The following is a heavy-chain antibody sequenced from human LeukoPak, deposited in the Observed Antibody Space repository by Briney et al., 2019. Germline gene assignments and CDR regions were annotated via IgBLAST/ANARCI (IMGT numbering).Heavy chain of an antibody. D-gene: IGHD6-6*01. J-gene: IGHJ4*02. Sequence: GGSLRLSCAASGFTFSSYSMNWVRQAPGKGLEWVSYISSSSSTIYYADSVKGRFTISRDNAKNSLYLQMNSLRAEDTAVYYCAREEYSSTKGFDYWGQGPLVTVSS. CDR2: ISSSSSTI. V-gene: IGHV3-48*01. CDR3: AREEYSSTKGFDY. CDR1: GFTFSSYS.